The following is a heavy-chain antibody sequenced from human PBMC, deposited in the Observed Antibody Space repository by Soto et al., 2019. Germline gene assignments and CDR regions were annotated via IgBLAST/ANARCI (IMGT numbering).Heavy chain of an antibody. V-gene: IGHV3-7*03. CDR3: ARSPYFFRGPLDY. J-gene: IGHJ4*02. CDR1: GFTFRSYW. Sequence: PVGSLRLSCAASGFTFRSYWMSWVRQAPGKGLEWVANIKQDGSEKYYVNAVKGRFTISRDNAKKSLYLEMNSLRAEDTAVYYCARSPYFFRGPLDYWGQGTLVTVSS. D-gene: IGHD3-9*01. CDR2: IKQDGSEK.